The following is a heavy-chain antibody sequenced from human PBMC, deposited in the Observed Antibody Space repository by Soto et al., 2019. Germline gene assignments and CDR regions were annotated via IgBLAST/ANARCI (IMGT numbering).Heavy chain of an antibody. V-gene: IGHV3-21*06. J-gene: IGHJ4*02. CDR1: GFTFSYYP. Sequence: LRLSCAASGFTFSYYPLHWVRRAPGKGLEWVSSISGIRDYIRYADSVKGRFTISRDNAKTSLYLQMNSLTAEGTAVYYCAREGVHNYTEYYFDYWGQGTLVTVSS. D-gene: IGHD3-10*01. CDR2: ISGIRDYI. CDR3: AREGVHNYTEYYFDY.